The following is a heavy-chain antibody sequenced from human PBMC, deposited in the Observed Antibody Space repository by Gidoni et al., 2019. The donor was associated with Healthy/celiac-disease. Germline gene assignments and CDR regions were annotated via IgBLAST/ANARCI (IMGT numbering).Heavy chain of an antibody. V-gene: IGHV1-69*01. D-gene: IGHD3-22*01. Sequence: ANYAKKFQGRVTITADESTSTAYMELSSLRSEDTDVYYCARVLRYYDSSGYNYFDYWGQGTLVTVSS. CDR2: A. J-gene: IGHJ4*02. CDR3: ARVLRYYDSSGYNYFDY.